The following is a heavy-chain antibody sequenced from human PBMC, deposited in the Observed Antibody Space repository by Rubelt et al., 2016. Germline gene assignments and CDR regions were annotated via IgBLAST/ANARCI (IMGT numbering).Heavy chain of an antibody. CDR2: VSTSGVT. V-gene: IGHV4-4*07. CDR3: ASSYLGSYLDY. D-gene: IGHD1-26*01. J-gene: IGHJ4*02. CDR1: GGSISSYS. Sequence: QVQLQESGPGLVKPSETLSLTCTVSGGSISSYSWSWIRQPAGKGLEWIGHVSTSGVTNYNPSLNSRVTMSVDTSKNQFSLGRTAGTAADTAVYYCASSYLGSYLDYWGQGTLVTVSS.